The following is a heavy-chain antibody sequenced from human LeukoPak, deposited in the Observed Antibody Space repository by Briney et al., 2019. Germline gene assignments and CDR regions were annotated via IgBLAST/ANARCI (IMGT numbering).Heavy chain of an antibody. J-gene: IGHJ4*02. Sequence: GGSLRLSCVASGLPFKGYWVPWVRQSPGKGLDWVANIKPDGSETNDLDSVKGRFTISRDNARDSLFLEMNNLRVDDTAVYYCARDGGELWPLDEWGQGILVTVSS. D-gene: IGHD3-10*01. CDR3: ARDGGELWPLDE. V-gene: IGHV3-7*01. CDR1: GLPFKGYW. CDR2: IKPDGSET.